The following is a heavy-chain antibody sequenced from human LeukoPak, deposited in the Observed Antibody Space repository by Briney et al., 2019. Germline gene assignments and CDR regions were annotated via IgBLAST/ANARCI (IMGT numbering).Heavy chain of an antibody. V-gene: IGHV3-30*18. D-gene: IGHD6-19*01. J-gene: IGHJ4*02. CDR3: AKTAQQWLVPGVLGGY. Sequence: GGSLRLSCAASGFTFSSYSMHWVRQAPGKGLEWVAVISYDGSNKYYADSVKGRFTISRDNSKNTLYLQMNSLRAEDTAVYYCAKTAQQWLVPGVLGGYWGQGTLVTVSS. CDR2: ISYDGSNK. CDR1: GFTFSSYS.